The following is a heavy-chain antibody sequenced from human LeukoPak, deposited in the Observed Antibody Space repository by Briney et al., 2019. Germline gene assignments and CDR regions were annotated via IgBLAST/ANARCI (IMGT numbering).Heavy chain of an antibody. CDR2: IYTSGST. Sequence: PSETLSLTCTVSGGSISSGSYYWSWIRQPAGKGLEWIGRIYTSGSTNYNPSLKSRVTISVDTSKNQFSLKLSSVTAADTAVYYCARDMEYPGGGYFDYWGQGTLVTVSS. CDR1: GGSISSGSYY. D-gene: IGHD3-16*01. J-gene: IGHJ4*02. V-gene: IGHV4-61*02. CDR3: ARDMEYPGGGYFDY.